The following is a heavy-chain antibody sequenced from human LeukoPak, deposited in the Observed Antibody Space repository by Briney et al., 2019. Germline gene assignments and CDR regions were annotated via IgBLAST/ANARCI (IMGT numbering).Heavy chain of an antibody. CDR2: ITNNGGTT. D-gene: IGHD4-11*01. V-gene: IGHV3-64*01. Sequence: SGGSLRLSCAASGFTFSGYAMHWVRQALGKGLEYVSAITNNGGTTYYANSEKGRFTISRDNSKNTLYLQMGSLRAEDMAVYYCARVAVTGWFDYWGQGTLVTVSS. J-gene: IGHJ4*02. CDR3: ARVAVTGWFDY. CDR1: GFTFSGYA.